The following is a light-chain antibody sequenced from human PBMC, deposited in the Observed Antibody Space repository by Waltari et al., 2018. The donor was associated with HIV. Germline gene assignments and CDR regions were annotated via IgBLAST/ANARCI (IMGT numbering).Light chain of an antibody. Sequence: EIQITQSPSSLSASVGDRVTITCRARQSISDNLNWYQQKPGKAHNLLIYVASSLESGVPARFSGSGAGTDFTITSSILQYEDFATYHCQQSYSSPGPFGQGTKVEI. V-gene: IGKV1-39*01. J-gene: IGKJ1*01. CDR3: QQSYSSPGP. CDR1: QSISDN. CDR2: VAS.